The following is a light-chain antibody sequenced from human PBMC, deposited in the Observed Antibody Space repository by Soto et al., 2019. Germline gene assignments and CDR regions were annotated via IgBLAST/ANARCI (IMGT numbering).Light chain of an antibody. J-gene: IGLJ1*01. V-gene: IGLV2-23*02. CDR1: SSDVGSHNF. CDR2: EVT. Sequence: QSALTQPASVSGSPGQSITISCTGTSSDVGSHNFVSWYQQRPGKAPKLMIFEVTKRPSGVSDRFSGSKSGNTAALTVSGLEAEDEADYYCSSYGGSNNHVFGTGTKLTVL. CDR3: SSYGGSNNHV.